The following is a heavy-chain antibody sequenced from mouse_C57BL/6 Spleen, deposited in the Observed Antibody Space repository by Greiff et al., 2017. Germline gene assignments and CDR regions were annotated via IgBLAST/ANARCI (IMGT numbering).Heavy chain of an antibody. CDR2: IYPGDGDT. J-gene: IGHJ1*03. CDR1: GYAFSSYW. D-gene: IGHD1-1*01. CDR3: ARCDTVVNWYFDV. V-gene: IGHV1-80*01. Sequence: VMLVESGAELVKPGASVKISCKASGYAFSSYWMNWVKQRPGKGLEWIGQIYPGDGDTNYNGKFKGKATLTADKSSSTAYMQLSSLTSEDSAVYFCARCDTVVNWYFDVWGTGTTVTVSS.